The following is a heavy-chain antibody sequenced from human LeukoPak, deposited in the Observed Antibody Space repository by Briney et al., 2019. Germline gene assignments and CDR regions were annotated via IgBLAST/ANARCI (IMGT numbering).Heavy chain of an antibody. Sequence: PGGSLRLSCAASGFTFSSYGMHWVRQAPGKGLEWVAVIWYDGSNKYYADSVKGRFTISRDNSKNTLYLQMNSLRAEDTAVYYCARDLRRNTIFAGVRAFDIWGQGTMVTVSS. CDR2: IWYDGSNK. J-gene: IGHJ3*02. V-gene: IGHV3-33*01. CDR3: ARDLRRNTIFAGVRAFDI. CDR1: GFTFSSYG. D-gene: IGHD3-3*01.